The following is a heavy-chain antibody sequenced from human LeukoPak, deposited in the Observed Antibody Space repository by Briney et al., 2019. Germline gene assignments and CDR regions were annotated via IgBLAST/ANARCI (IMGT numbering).Heavy chain of an antibody. V-gene: IGHV1-69*06. J-gene: IGHJ4*02. CDR3: ARAEIVVVPAAIDY. Sequence: ASVKVSCKASGGTFSSYAISWVRQAPGQGLEWMGGIIPIFGTANYAQKFQGRVTITADKSTSTAYMELRSLRSDDTAVYYCARAEIVVVPAAIDYWGQGTLVTVSS. CDR2: IIPIFGTA. D-gene: IGHD2-2*01. CDR1: GGTFSSYA.